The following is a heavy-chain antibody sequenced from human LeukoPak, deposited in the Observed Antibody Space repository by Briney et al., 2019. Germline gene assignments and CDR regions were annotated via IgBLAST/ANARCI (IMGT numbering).Heavy chain of an antibody. CDR2: IIPIFGTA. J-gene: IGHJ3*02. CDR1: GGTFSSYA. Sequence: VASVKVSCKASGGTFSSYAISWVRQAPGQGLEWMGAIIPIFGTANYAQKFQGRVTITADESTSTAYMELSSLRSEDTAVYYCASNTMIVVVTQGGDDAFDIWGQGTMVTVSS. V-gene: IGHV1-69*13. D-gene: IGHD3-22*01. CDR3: ASNTMIVVVTQGGDDAFDI.